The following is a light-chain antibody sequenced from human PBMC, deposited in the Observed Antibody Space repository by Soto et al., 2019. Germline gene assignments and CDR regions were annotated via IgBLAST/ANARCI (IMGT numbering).Light chain of an antibody. V-gene: IGLV2-23*02. CDR3: CSHAGRGSVL. CDR1: SSDIGRYNL. CDR2: DVT. J-gene: IGLJ2*01. Sequence: QSALTQPPSASGSPGQSVTISCTGTSSDIGRYNLVSWYQQYPGKAPKLVIYDVTKRPSGVSDRFSASKSGNTASLTISGLQAEDEADYYCCSHAGRGSVLFGGGTKLTVL.